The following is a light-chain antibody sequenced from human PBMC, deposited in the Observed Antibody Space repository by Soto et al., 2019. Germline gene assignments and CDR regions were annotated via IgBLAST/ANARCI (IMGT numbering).Light chain of an antibody. CDR2: AAS. Sequence: DIQMTQSPSSLSASVGDRVTITCRASQSISSYLNWYQQKPGKAPKLLIYAASSLQSGVPSRFSGSGSGTDFTLTISSLQHEDVATYYCQQSYITPWTFGQGTKVEIK. J-gene: IGKJ1*01. CDR3: QQSYITPWT. V-gene: IGKV1-39*01. CDR1: QSISSY.